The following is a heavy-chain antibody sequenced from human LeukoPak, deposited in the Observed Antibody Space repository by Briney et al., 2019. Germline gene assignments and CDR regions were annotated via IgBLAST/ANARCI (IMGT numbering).Heavy chain of an antibody. CDR2: INPNSGGT. CDR3: ARDRIAVADTPPDY. J-gene: IGHJ4*02. Sequence: ASVKVSCKTSGYTFVNYGISWVRQAPGQGLEWMGWINPNSGGTNYAQKFQGRVTMTRDTSISTAYMELSRLRSDDTAVYYCARDRIAVADTPPDYWGQGTLVTVSS. D-gene: IGHD6-19*01. V-gene: IGHV1-2*02. CDR1: GYTFVNYG.